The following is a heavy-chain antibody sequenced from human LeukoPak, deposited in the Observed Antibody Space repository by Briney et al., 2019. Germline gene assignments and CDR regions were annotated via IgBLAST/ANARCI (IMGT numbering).Heavy chain of an antibody. CDR2: INHSGST. Sequence: SETLSLTCAVYGGSFSGYYWCWIRQPPGKGLEWIGEINHSGSTNYNPSLKSRVTISVDTSKSQFSLKLSSVTAADTAVYYCAIIAAAAVDYWGQGTLVTVSS. J-gene: IGHJ4*02. V-gene: IGHV4-34*01. CDR1: GGSFSGYY. D-gene: IGHD6-13*01. CDR3: AIIAAAAVDY.